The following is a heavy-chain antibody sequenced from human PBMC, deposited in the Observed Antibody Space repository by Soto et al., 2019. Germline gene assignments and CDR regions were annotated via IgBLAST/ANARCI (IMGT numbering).Heavy chain of an antibody. J-gene: IGHJ4*02. CDR3: ARVGSSGWVYYFDY. CDR1: GGSISSYY. Sequence: SETLSLTCTVSGGSISSYYWSWIRQPPGKGLEWIGYIYYSGSTNYNPSLKSRVTISVDTSKNQFSLKLSSVTAADTAVYNCARVGSSGWVYYFDYWGQGTLVTVSS. V-gene: IGHV4-59*01. CDR2: IYYSGST. D-gene: IGHD6-19*01.